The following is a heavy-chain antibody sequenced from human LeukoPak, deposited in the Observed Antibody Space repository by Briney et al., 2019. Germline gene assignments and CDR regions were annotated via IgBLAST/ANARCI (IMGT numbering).Heavy chain of an antibody. CDR2: ISWKGDTT. CDR3: ARHRCSSTTCSFDS. CDR1: GFTFNNYA. Sequence: PGGSLRLSCAASGFTFNNYAMTWVRQTPGKGPGWVSLISWKGDTTAYAESVRGRFTISRDNAKNSLYLHMNSLRPEDTAFYHCARHRCSSTTCSFDSWGQGSLVTVSS. J-gene: IGHJ4*02. D-gene: IGHD2-2*01. V-gene: IGHV3-20*01.